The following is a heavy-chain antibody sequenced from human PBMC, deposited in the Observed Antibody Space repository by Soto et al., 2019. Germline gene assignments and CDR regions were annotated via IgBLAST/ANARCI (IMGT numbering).Heavy chain of an antibody. CDR1: SYSCTGYW. D-gene: IGHD5-18*01. CDR2: IDPSDSYT. CDR3: ARSVIYVDTAMANYYYYGMDV. Sequence: GGSLKTAWSESSYSCTGYWISGVREMRGKGLGRRGRIDPSDSYTNYSPSFQGHVTISADKSISTAYLQWSGLKASDTAMYYCARSVIYVDTAMANYYYYGMDVWGQGTTVTVSS. V-gene: IGHV5-10-1*01. J-gene: IGHJ6*02.